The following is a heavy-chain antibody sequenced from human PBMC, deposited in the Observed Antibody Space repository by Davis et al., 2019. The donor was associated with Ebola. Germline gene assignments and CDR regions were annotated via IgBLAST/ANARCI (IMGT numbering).Heavy chain of an antibody. V-gene: IGHV3-20*01. Sequence: GGSLRLSCAASGFTFDAYGMSWVRQAPGKGLEWVSGINWNGGSTGYADSVKGRFTISRDNAKNSLYLQMNSLRAEDTALYHCARNYYGSGASGPGDYWGQGTLVTVSS. CDR1: GFTFDAYG. D-gene: IGHD3-10*01. CDR3: ARNYYGSGASGPGDY. J-gene: IGHJ4*02. CDR2: INWNGGST.